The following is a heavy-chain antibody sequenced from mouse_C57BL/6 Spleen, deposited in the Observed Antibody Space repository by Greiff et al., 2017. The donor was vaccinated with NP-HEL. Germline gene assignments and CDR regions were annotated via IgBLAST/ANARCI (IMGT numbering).Heavy chain of an antibody. V-gene: IGHV1-64*01. J-gene: IGHJ1*03. CDR2: IHPNSGST. CDR3: ARSRDWDEGYFDV. CDR1: GYTFTSYW. Sequence: QVQLQQPGAELVKPGASVKLSCKASGYTFTSYWMHWVKQRPGQGLEWIGTIHPNSGSTNYNEKFKSKATLTVDKSSSTAYMQLSSLTSEDSAVYYCARSRDWDEGYFDVWGTGTTVTVSS. D-gene: IGHD4-1*01.